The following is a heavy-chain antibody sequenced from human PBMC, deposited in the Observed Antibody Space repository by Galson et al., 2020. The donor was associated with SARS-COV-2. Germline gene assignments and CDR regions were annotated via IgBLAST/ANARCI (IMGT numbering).Heavy chain of an antibody. Sequence: GGSLRLSCAASGFTFSSYNMNWVRQAPGKGREWISFISTASPTIFYADSFKGRFPIPRDNAKNSLYLQMNSLRDDDTAVYYCARELVAARYIGYWGQGTLVTVSS. D-gene: IGHD6-6*01. V-gene: IGHV3-48*02. J-gene: IGHJ4*02. CDR3: ARELVAARYIGY. CDR2: ISTASPTI. CDR1: GFTFSSYN.